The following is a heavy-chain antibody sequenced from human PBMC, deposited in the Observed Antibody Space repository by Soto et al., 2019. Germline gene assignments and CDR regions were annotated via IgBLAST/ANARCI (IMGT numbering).Heavy chain of an antibody. V-gene: IGHV1-18*01. CDR2: ISAYNGNT. J-gene: IGHJ4*02. CDR3: ARDLPPVDY. Sequence: QVQLVQSGAEVKKPGASVQVSCKASGYTLSSYFISWVRQAPGQGREWMGWISAYNGNTNYAQNLQGRVTMTTDTPTSTANMELRRLRSDDTAVYYCARDLPPVDYWGQRTLVSVSS. CDR1: GYTLSSYF.